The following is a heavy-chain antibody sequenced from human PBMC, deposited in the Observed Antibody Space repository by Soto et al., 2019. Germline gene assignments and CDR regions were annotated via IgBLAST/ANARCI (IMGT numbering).Heavy chain of an antibody. Sequence: SETLSLTCSVYGASFSGYYWSWIRQSPGKGLEWIGEIHHSGSTHYNPSLKSRLAFSIDESQSQFYMMLTSVTAADTALYFCARGHSTSGYDSWGQGSLVTVSS. J-gene: IGHJ4*02. CDR1: GASFSGYY. D-gene: IGHD6-6*01. CDR3: ARGHSTSGYDS. V-gene: IGHV4-34*01. CDR2: IHHSGST.